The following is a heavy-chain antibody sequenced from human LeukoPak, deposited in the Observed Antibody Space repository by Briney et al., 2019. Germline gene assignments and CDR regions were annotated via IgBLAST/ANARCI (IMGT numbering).Heavy chain of an antibody. CDR2: IYYSGST. J-gene: IGHJ5*02. V-gene: IGHV4-59*11. CDR1: GDSINTHY. D-gene: IGHD3-22*01. CDR3: TRDRRYYETNGYPLGWFDP. Sequence: SETLSLTCTVSGDSINTHYWSWIRQPPGKGLEWIGCIYYSGSTNYNPSLKSRVSISVETSKNQFSLQLTSVTAADTAVYYCTRDRRYYETNGYPLGWFDPWGQGTLVTVSS.